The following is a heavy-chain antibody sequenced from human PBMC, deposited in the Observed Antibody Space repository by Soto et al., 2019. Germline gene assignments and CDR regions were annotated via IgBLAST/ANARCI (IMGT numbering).Heavy chain of an antibody. J-gene: IGHJ3*02. D-gene: IGHD2-15*01. V-gene: IGHV2-5*01. CDR2: INWNDDE. CDR3: AHRHDLGGFDI. CDR1: GFSLNTRAVG. Sequence: QITLKESGPTLVKPTQTLTLTCTFSGFSLNTRAVGVGWIRQAPGKALEWLALINWNDDERYSPSLKDRLTSTKDTAKNHGVLTMTNIGPVDTATYYCAHRHDLGGFDIWGQGTAVTVSS.